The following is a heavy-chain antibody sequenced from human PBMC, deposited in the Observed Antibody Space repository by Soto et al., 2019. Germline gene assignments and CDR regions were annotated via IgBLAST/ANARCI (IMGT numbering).Heavy chain of an antibody. D-gene: IGHD3-10*01. J-gene: IGHJ6*02. CDR3: ARDITEGREYYYYYGMDV. V-gene: IGHV6-1*01. CDR2: TYYRSKWYN. CDR1: GDSVSSNSAA. Sequence: PSQTLSLTCAISGDSVSSNSAAWNWIRQSPSRGLEWLGRTYYRSKWYNDYAVSVKSRITINPDTSKNQFSLQLNSVTPEDTAVYYCARDITEGREYYYYYGMDVWGQGTTVTVSS.